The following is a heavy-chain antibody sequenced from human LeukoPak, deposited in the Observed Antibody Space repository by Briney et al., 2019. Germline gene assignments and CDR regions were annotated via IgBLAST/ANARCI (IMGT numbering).Heavy chain of an antibody. V-gene: IGHV4-34*01. CDR1: SGSFSGYY. J-gene: IGHJ5*02. CDR2: INHSGST. CDR3: ARKGFLARGGFDP. D-gene: IGHD3-10*01. Sequence: SETLSLTCAVYSGSFSGYYWSWIRQPPGKGLEWIGEINHSGSTNYNPSLKSRVTISGDTSKNQFSLKLSSVTAADTAVYYCARKGFLARGGFDPWGQGTLDTVSS.